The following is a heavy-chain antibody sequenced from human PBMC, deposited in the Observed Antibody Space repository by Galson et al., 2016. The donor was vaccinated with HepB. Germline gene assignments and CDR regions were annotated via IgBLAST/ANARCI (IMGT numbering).Heavy chain of an antibody. V-gene: IGHV4-34*01. Sequence: SETLSLTCAVYGGSFSGYHWSWVRQPPGKGLEWIGEISHSGNTYYNASLKSRVTISLDTPKNQFSLNLNSVTAADTAAYYCARGVYDFLTGPVPYYYGMDVWGQGITVTVSS. CDR2: ISHSGNT. J-gene: IGHJ6*02. CDR1: GGSFSGYH. D-gene: IGHD3-9*01. CDR3: ARGVYDFLTGPVPYYYGMDV.